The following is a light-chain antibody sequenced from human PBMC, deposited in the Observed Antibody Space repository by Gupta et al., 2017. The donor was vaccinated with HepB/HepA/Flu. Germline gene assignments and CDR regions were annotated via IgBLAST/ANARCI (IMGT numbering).Light chain of an antibody. CDR3: AAWDNSLNAVV. V-gene: IGLV1-44*01. CDR2: GNN. Sequence: QSVLTQPPSASETPGQRVTISCSGSSSNIGSHTVSWYQQLPGTAPKLLIYGNNQRPSGVPDRFSGSKSGTSASLAVSCLQSEDEADYYCAAWDNSLNAVVFGGGTKVTVL. J-gene: IGLJ2*01. CDR1: SSNIGSHT.